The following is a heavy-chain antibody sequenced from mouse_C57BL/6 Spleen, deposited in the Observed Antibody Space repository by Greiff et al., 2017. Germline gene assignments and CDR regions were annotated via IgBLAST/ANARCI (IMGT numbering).Heavy chain of an antibody. CDR3: ARMVTTYYAMDY. Sequence: EVQRVESGGGLVKPGGSLKLSCAASGFTFSDYGMHWVRQAPEKGLEWVAYISSGSSTIYYADTVKGRFTIARDNAKNTLFLQMTSLRSEDTAMYYCARMVTTYYAMDYWGQGTSVTVSS. J-gene: IGHJ4*01. CDR1: GFTFSDYG. D-gene: IGHD2-3*01. V-gene: IGHV5-17*01. CDR2: ISSGSSTI.